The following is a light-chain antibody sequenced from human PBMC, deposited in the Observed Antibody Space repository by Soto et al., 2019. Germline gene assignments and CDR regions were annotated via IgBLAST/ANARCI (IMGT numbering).Light chain of an antibody. CDR1: QSFRGL. CDR3: QQRHRWPIT. J-gene: IGKJ5*01. CDR2: DAY. Sequence: VWTLAPFTLSLSPGERATLSCRASQSFRGLLSCYQQKPGQAPRLLIYDAYNRATGIPPRFSGSGSGTDFTLTISSLEPEDSAVYYCQQRHRWPITFGQGTRLEIK. V-gene: IGKV3-11*01.